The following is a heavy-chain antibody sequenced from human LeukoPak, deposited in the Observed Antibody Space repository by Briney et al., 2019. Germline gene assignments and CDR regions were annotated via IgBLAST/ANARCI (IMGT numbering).Heavy chain of an antibody. J-gene: IGHJ5*02. D-gene: IGHD3-22*01. V-gene: IGHV4-39*07. CDR1: GGSISSSSYY. CDR3: ARADSSGYYSSWFDP. CDR2: IYYSGST. Sequence: PSETLSLTCTVSGGSISSSSYYWGWIRQPPGKGLEWIGSIYYSGSTYYNPSLKSRVTISVDTSKNQFSLKLSSVTAADTAVYYCARADSSGYYSSWFDPWGQGTLVTVSS.